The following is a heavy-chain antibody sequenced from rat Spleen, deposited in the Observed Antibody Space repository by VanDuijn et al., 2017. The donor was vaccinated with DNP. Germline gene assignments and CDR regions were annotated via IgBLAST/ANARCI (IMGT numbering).Heavy chain of an antibody. Sequence: EVQLVESGGGLVQPGRSLKLSCAASGFTFSNYDMAWVRQAPTKGLEWVASISTSGGSTYYRDSVKGRFTVSRDNAKSTLYLQMDSLRSEDTATYYCARRPLFDYWGQGVMVTVSS. CDR1: GFTFSNYD. V-gene: IGHV5-25*01. CDR2: ISTSGGST. D-gene: IGHD4-2*01. J-gene: IGHJ2*01. CDR3: ARRPLFDY.